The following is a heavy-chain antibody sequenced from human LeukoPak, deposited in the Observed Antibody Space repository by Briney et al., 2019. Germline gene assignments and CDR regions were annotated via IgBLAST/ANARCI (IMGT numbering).Heavy chain of an antibody. CDR1: GSTFSSYG. J-gene: IGHJ4*02. Sequence: QAGGSLRLSCAASGSTFSSYGMHWVRQAPGKGLEWVAVISYDGSNKYYADSVKGRFTISRDNSKNTLYLQMNSLRAEDTAVYYCAKDRGYCSGGSCYYFDYWGQGTLVTVSS. CDR2: ISYDGSNK. CDR3: AKDRGYCSGGSCYYFDY. V-gene: IGHV3-30*18. D-gene: IGHD2-15*01.